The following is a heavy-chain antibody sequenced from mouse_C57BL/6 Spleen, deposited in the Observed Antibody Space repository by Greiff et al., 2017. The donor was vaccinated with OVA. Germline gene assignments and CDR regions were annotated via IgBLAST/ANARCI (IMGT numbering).Heavy chain of an antibody. CDR1: GFTFSDYY. J-gene: IGHJ4*01. CDR2: INYDGSST. CDR3: ARDPDYYAMDY. Sequence: EVQRVESEGGLVQPGSSMKLSCTASGFTFSDYYMAWVRQVPEKGLEWVANINYDGSSTYYLDSLKSRFIISRDNAKNILYLQMSSLKSEDTATDYCARDPDYYAMDYWGQGTSVTVSS. V-gene: IGHV5-16*01.